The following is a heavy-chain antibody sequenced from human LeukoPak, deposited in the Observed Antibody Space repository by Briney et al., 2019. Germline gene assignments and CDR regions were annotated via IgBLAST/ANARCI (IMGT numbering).Heavy chain of an antibody. Sequence: PGGSLRLSCAASGFTFSSYSMNWVRQAPGKGLEWVSSISSSSSYIYYADSVKGRFTISRDNAKNSLYLQMNSLRAEDTAVYYCARDQTGLLYYFDYWGQGTLVTVSS. CDR1: GFTFSSYS. CDR3: ARDQTGLLYYFDY. D-gene: IGHD1-1*01. CDR2: ISSSSSYI. V-gene: IGHV3-21*01. J-gene: IGHJ4*02.